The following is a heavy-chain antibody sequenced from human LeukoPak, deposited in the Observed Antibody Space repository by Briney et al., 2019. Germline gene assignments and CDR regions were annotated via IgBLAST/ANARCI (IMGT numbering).Heavy chain of an antibody. Sequence: SETLSLTCSVSGGSISSYYWSWIRQPPGKGLEWLGYIYYSWSTNYNPSLKSRVTISVDTSKNQFSLQLSSVTAADTAVYYCARSPPLCSSTSCYTAEDYVDYYYMDVWGKGTTVTVSS. CDR2: IYYSWST. CDR3: ARSPPLCSSTSCYTAEDYVDYYYMDV. J-gene: IGHJ6*03. CDR1: GGSISSYY. D-gene: IGHD2-2*02. V-gene: IGHV4-59*01.